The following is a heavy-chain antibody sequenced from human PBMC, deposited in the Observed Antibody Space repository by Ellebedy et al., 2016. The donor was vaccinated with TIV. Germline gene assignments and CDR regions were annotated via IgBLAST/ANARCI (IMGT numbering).Heavy chain of an antibody. CDR1: GVSISGFH. CDR3: ARDPALPRGRFDP. Sequence: MPSETLSLTCTVSGVSISGFHWTWIRQPPGKGLEWIGYIYFSGSSNYNPSLKSRVTMSVDTSKNQFSLKLSSVTAADTAVYYCARDPALPRGRFDPWGQGTLVTVSS. V-gene: IGHV4-59*01. J-gene: IGHJ5*02. CDR2: IYFSGSS.